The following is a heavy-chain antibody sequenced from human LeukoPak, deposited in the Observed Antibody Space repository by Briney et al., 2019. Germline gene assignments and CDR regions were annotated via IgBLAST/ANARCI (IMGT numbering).Heavy chain of an antibody. J-gene: IGHJ4*02. Sequence: ASVKVSCKVSGYTLTELSMHWVRQAPGKGLEWMGGFDPEDGETIYAQKFQGRVTMTEDTSTDTAYMELSSLRFEDTAVYYCATAPHTMVRGVTIFDYWGQGTLVTVSS. CDR1: GYTLTELS. CDR3: ATAPHTMVRGVTIFDY. V-gene: IGHV1-24*01. CDR2: FDPEDGET. D-gene: IGHD3-10*01.